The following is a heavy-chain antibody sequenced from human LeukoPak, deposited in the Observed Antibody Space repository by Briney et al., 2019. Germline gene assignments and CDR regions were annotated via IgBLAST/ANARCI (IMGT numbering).Heavy chain of an antibody. J-gene: IGHJ3*02. CDR3: ARGAYCSGGRCPGAFDI. CDR2: IWYDGSNK. Sequence: PGRSLRLSRAASGFTFSTNAMYWVRQAPGKGLEWVTVIWYDGSNKYYADSVKGRFTISRDNSKNTLYLQMNSLRADDTAVYYCARGAYCSGGRCPGAFDIWGQGTMVTVSS. D-gene: IGHD2-15*01. V-gene: IGHV3-33*01. CDR1: GFTFSTNA.